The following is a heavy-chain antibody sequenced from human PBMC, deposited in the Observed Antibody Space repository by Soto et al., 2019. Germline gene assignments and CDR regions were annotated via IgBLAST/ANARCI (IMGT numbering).Heavy chain of an antibody. D-gene: IGHD3-3*01. CDR2: ISAYNGST. CDR1: GYTFTSYG. Sequence: GASVKVSCKASGYTFTSYGISWVRQAPGQGLEWMGWISAYNGSTNYAQKLQGRVTMTTDTSTSTAYMELRSLRSDDTAVYYCARAPYDFWSGYYNDAFDIWGQGTMVTVSS. J-gene: IGHJ3*02. CDR3: ARAPYDFWSGYYNDAFDI. V-gene: IGHV1-18*01.